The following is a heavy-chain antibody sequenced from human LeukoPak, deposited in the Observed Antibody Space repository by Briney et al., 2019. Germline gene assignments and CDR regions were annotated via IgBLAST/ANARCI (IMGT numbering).Heavy chain of an antibody. V-gene: IGHV3-7*01. J-gene: IGHJ4*02. CDR2: IKQDGSNK. D-gene: IGHD4-23*01. CDR3: AKVASGNPAAWTDY. Sequence: GGSLRLSCAASGFTFSSYWMSWVRQAPGKGLEWVANIKQDGSNKYYADSVKGRFTISRDNSKNTLYLQMNSLRAEDTAVYYCAKVASGNPAAWTDYWGQGTLVTVSS. CDR1: GFTFSSYW.